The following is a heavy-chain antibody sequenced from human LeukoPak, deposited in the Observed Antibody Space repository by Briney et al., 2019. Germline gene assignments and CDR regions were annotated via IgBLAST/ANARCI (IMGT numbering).Heavy chain of an antibody. CDR2: VGGSDGDT. D-gene: IGHD3-16*01. J-gene: IGHJ4*02. Sequence: GGSLRLSCAASGFTFRGYVMNWVRQAPGKGLEWVSVVGGSDGDTYYADSVKGRFTISRDNSKNTVYLQMNSLRAEGTAIYYCAKDIGGSGAYWGQGTRVTVSS. CDR3: AKDIGGSGAY. V-gene: IGHV3-23*01. CDR1: GFTFRGYV.